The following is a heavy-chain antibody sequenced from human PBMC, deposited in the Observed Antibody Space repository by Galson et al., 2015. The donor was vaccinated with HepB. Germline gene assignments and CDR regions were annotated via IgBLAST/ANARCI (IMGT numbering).Heavy chain of an antibody. CDR2: IYWDDDR. D-gene: IGHD3-10*01. CDR3: ARTAINYYGSGAAENWFDT. V-gene: IGHV2-70*11. CDR1: GFSLNTAGMC. J-gene: IGHJ5*02. Sequence: PALVKPTQTLTLTCTFSGFSLNTAGMCVSWIRQPPGKALEWLARIYWDDDRYYNTSLKTRLTISKDTSKTQGVLTVTNMDPVDTATYYCARTAINYYGSGAAENWFDTWGQGTLVTVS.